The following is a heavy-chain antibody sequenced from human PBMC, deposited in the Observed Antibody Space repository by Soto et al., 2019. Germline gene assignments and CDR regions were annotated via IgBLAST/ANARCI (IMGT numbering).Heavy chain of an antibody. CDR2: ISGTGDSS. Sequence: EVQLLESGGGLVQPGGSLRLSCAASGFTFGSYAMSWVRQAPGKGLEWVSLISGTGDSSEYANSVKGRFTISRDYTKTTVFLQMNSLRAEDTAVYFCAKDNWNYGSGSFSHWGQGTLVTVSS. D-gene: IGHD3-10*01. CDR1: GFTFGSYA. CDR3: AKDNWNYGSGSFSH. J-gene: IGHJ4*02. V-gene: IGHV3-23*01.